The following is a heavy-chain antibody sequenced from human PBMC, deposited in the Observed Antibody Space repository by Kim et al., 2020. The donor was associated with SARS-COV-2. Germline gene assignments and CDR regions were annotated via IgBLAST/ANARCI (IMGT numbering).Heavy chain of an antibody. J-gene: IGHJ4*02. CDR3: AKFRYDYVWGSYRPFDY. CDR2: ISYDGSNK. Sequence: GGSLRLSCAASGFTFSSYGMHWVRQAPGKGLEWVAVISYDGSNKYYADSVKGRFTISRDNSKNTLYLQMNSLRAEDTAVYYCAKFRYDYVWGSYRPFDYWGQGTLVTVSS. V-gene: IGHV3-30*18. CDR1: GFTFSSYG. D-gene: IGHD3-16*02.